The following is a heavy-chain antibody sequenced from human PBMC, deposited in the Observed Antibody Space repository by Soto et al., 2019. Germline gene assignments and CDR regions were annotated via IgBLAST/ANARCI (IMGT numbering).Heavy chain of an antibody. CDR1: GHTITSSG. V-gene: IGHV1-18*01. J-gene: IGHJ5*02. CDR3: ARVGDIVVVSPWFDP. Sequence: VKVSCKASGHTITSSGISWFRQAPGQGLMCMGRITPTDGNTNYAQKLQGRVNMTTDTSTSTAYMELRSLRSDDTAVYYCARVGDIVVVSPWFDPWGQGTLVTVSS. CDR2: ITPTDGNT. D-gene: IGHD2-2*01.